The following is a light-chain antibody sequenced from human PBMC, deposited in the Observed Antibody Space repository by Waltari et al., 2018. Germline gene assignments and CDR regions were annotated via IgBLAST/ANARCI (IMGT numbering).Light chain of an antibody. CDR2: KAS. Sequence: DIQMTQSPSTLSASVGDRVTITCRASQSISSWLAWYQQKPGKAPKRLIYKASTLESGVPSRFSGSGSGTEFTLTISSLQPDDFATYYCQQYHSYSLTFGGGTKVEIK. J-gene: IGKJ4*01. CDR3: QQYHSYSLT. CDR1: QSISSW. V-gene: IGKV1-5*03.